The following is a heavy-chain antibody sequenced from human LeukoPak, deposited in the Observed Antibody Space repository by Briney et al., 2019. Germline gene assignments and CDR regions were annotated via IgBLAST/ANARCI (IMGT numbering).Heavy chain of an antibody. CDR1: GYTVTGYY. Sequence: ASVKVSFKASGYTVTGYYMHWVRQAPGHGLEWMGWINPNSGGTNYAQKFQGRVTMTRDTSISTAYMELSRLRSDDTAVYYCARASYYYYYYMDVWGKGTTVTVSS. CDR3: ARASYYYYYYMDV. V-gene: IGHV1-2*02. CDR2: INPNSGGT. J-gene: IGHJ6*03.